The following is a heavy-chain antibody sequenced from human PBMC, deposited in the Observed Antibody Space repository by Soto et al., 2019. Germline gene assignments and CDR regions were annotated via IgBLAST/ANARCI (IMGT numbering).Heavy chain of an antibody. D-gene: IGHD1-1*01. CDR2: IYNSGST. CDR3: ARDQLEGNWFDP. CDR1: GGSISSGGYS. J-gene: IGHJ5*02. Sequence: QLQLQESGSGLVRPSQTLSLTCAVSGGSISSGGYSWNWIRQPPGKGLEWIGYIYNSGSTLYNPSLKRRVXXXVXESTNQFALKLSSVTAADTAVYYCARDQLEGNWFDPWGQGTLVTVSS. V-gene: IGHV4-30-2*01.